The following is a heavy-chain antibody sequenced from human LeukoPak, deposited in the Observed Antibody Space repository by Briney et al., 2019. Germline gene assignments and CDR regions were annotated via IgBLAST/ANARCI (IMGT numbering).Heavy chain of an antibody. V-gene: IGHV4-59*12. CDR2: IYNSGST. Sequence: PSETLSLTCTVSGGSIRTYYWSWIRQPPGKGLEWIGYIYNSGSTNYNPSLKSRVTISVDTSKNQFSLKLSSVTAADTAVYYCARNAGGQQLFYYYYGMDVWGQGTTVTVSS. CDR3: ARNAGGQQLFYYYYGMDV. D-gene: IGHD6-13*01. J-gene: IGHJ6*02. CDR1: GGSIRTYY.